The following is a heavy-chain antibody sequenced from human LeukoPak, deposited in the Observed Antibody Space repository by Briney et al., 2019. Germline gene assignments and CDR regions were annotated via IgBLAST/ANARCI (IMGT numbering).Heavy chain of an antibody. D-gene: IGHD6-19*01. CDR3: ATYSSGWSLGGD. Sequence: GGSLRLSCTVSGFTFSTYAMSWVRQAPGKGLEWGSGISASGTSTYYAASVKGRFTISRDNSKNTLYLQMNSLRAEDTAVYFCATYSSGWSLGGDWGQGTLVTVSS. V-gene: IGHV3-23*01. J-gene: IGHJ4*02. CDR2: ISASGTST. CDR1: GFTFSTYA.